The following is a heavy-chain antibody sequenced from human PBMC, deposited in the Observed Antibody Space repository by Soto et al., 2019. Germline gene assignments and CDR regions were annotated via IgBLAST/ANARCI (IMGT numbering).Heavy chain of an antibody. CDR1: GGSISSYY. V-gene: IGHV4-59*01. D-gene: IGHD3-3*01. Sequence: ASETLSLTCTVSGGSISSYYWSWIRQPPGKGLEWIGYIYYSGSTNYNPSLKSRVTISVDTSKNQFSLKLSSVTAADTAVYYCARGPSWGYDFWSGYYRYWGHFDYWGQGTLVTVSS. J-gene: IGHJ4*02. CDR3: ARGPSWGYDFWSGYYRYWGHFDY. CDR2: IYYSGST.